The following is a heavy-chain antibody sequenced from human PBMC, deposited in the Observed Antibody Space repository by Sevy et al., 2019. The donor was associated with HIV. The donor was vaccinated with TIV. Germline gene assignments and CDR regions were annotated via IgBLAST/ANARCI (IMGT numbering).Heavy chain of an antibody. CDR1: GFTFRTYS. Sequence: GGSLRLSCAASGFTFRTYSMNWVRQAPGKGLEWLSSISDDSRYIYYSDSVKGRFTSSRANAKNLLYLQMNNLRVEETAIYYCARDFTIFGVVSGIDYWGQGNLVTVSS. V-gene: IGHV3-21*04. D-gene: IGHD3-3*01. CDR2: ISDDSRYI. J-gene: IGHJ4*02. CDR3: ARDFTIFGVVSGIDY.